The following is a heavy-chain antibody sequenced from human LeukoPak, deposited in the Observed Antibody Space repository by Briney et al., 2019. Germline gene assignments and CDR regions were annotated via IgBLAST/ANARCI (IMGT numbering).Heavy chain of an antibody. Sequence: GGTLRLSCAASGFIVSNNYMNWVRQAPGKGLEWVSIIYSGGGTYYADPVKGRFTISRDNSKNTLYLQMNSLRADDTAVYYCARGCYYERSGYCPFDYWGPGSLATVSS. CDR1: GFIVSNNY. V-gene: IGHV3-53*01. CDR3: ARGCYYERSGYCPFDY. D-gene: IGHD3-22*01. CDR2: IYSGGGT. J-gene: IGHJ4*02.